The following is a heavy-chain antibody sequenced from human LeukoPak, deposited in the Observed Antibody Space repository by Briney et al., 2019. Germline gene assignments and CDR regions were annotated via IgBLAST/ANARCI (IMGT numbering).Heavy chain of an antibody. J-gene: IGHJ3*02. Sequence: PGRSLRLSCAASGFTFSSYAMHWVRQAPGKGLEWVAVISYDGSNKYYADSVKGRFTISADKSISTAYLQWSSLKASDTAMYYCARPLAAAGTGEDAFDIWGQGTMVTVSS. D-gene: IGHD6-13*01. CDR1: GFTFSSYA. V-gene: IGHV3-30-3*01. CDR2: ISYDGSNK. CDR3: ARPLAAAGTGEDAFDI.